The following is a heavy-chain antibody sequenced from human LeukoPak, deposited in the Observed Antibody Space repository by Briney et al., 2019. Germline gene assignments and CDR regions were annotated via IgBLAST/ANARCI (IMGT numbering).Heavy chain of an antibody. D-gene: IGHD3-10*01. CDR2: IYYSGST. CDR1: GGSISSYY. CDR3: ASRPYGSGKGDWFDP. Sequence: PSETLSLTCTVSGGSISSYYWSWIRQPPGKGLEWIWYIYYSGSTNYNPSLKSRVTISVDKSKNQFSLKLSSVTAADTAVYYCASRPYGSGKGDWFDPWGQGTLVTVSS. V-gene: IGHV4-59*01. J-gene: IGHJ5*02.